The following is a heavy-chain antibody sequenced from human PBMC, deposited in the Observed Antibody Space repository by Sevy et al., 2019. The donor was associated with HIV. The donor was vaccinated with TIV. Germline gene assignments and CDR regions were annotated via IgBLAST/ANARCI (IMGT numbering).Heavy chain of an antibody. J-gene: IGHJ6*02. CDR2: ISWNGADI. V-gene: IGHV3-9*01. CDR1: NLTFEDYA. D-gene: IGHD6-13*01. Sequence: LRLSCAASNLTFEDYAMHWVRRAPGKGLEWVSGISWNGADIGFAASVKGRFTISRDNAKSSVYLQINSLTPEDTGVYYCAKGQQLITQSGSYFYYGMNVWGQGTTVTVSS. CDR3: AKGQQLITQSGSYFYYGMNV.